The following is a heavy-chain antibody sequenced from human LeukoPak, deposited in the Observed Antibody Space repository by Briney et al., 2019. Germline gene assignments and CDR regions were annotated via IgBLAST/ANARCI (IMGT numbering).Heavy chain of an antibody. V-gene: IGHV3-7*01. J-gene: IGHJ4*02. D-gene: IGHD6-6*01. Sequence: GGSLRLSCAASGFTFSSYWMSWVRQAPGKGLEWVANIKQDGSEKYYVDSVKGRFTISRDNAKNSLYLQMNSLRAEDTAVYYCASPEYSSSSDLDYWGQGTLVTVSS. CDR2: IKQDGSEK. CDR1: GFTFSSYW. CDR3: ASPEYSSSSDLDY.